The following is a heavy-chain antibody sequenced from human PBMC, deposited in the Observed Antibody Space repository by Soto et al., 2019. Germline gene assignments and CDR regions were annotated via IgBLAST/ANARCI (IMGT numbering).Heavy chain of an antibody. Sequence: QVQLVQSGAEVKKPGSSVKVSCKASGGTFSSYAISWVRQAPVQGLEWMGGIIPIFGTANYAQKFQGRVTITADESTSTAYMQLSSLRSEDTAVYYCAREGIAAAGTGNWFDPWGQGTLVTVSS. CDR3: AREGIAAAGTGNWFDP. CDR1: GGTFSSYA. D-gene: IGHD6-13*01. J-gene: IGHJ5*02. V-gene: IGHV1-69*01. CDR2: IIPIFGTA.